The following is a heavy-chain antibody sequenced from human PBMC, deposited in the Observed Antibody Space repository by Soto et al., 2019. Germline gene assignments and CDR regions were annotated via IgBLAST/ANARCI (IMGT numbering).Heavy chain of an antibody. Sequence: QVQLVQSGGEVKRPGASVRVSCKASGYTFNTYGISWVRQAPGQGLEWMGWISAYNGHADYAQKFQVRVTMTTDTSTNTVSMELRGLRSDDTAAYYCARGRTWGARDFDYWGQGTLVTVSS. CDR1: GYTFNTYG. J-gene: IGHJ4*02. CDR3: ARGRTWGARDFDY. CDR2: ISAYNGHA. D-gene: IGHD3-16*01. V-gene: IGHV1-18*01.